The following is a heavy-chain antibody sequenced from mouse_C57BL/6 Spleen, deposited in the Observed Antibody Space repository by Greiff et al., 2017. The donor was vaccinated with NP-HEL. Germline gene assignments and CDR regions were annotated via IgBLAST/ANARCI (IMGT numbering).Heavy chain of an antibody. CDR2: ISSGSSTI. CDR1: GFTFSDYG. V-gene: IGHV5-17*01. CDR3: ARKGYGYFDV. Sequence: EVQLVESGGGLVKPGGSLKLSCAASGFTFSDYGMHWVRQAPEKGLEWVAYISSGSSTIYYADNAKNTLFLQMTSLRSEDTAMYYCARKGYGYFDVWGTGTTVTVSS. J-gene: IGHJ1*03. D-gene: IGHD3-1*01.